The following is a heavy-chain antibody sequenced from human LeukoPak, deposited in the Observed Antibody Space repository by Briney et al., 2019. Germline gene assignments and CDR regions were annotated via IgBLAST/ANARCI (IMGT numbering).Heavy chain of an antibody. CDR1: GGTFSSYA. D-gene: IGHD2-15*01. CDR3: ARDLLCSGGSCYSRVFDY. Sequence: SVKVSCKASGGTFSSYAISWVRQAPGQGLEWMGGIIPIFGTANYAQKFQGRVTITADESTSTAYMELSSLRSEDTAVYYCARDLLCSGGSCYSRVFDYWGQGTLVTVSS. CDR2: IIPIFGTA. V-gene: IGHV1-69*13. J-gene: IGHJ4*02.